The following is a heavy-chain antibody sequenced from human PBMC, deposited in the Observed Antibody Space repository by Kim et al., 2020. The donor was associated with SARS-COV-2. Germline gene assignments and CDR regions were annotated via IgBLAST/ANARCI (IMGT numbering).Heavy chain of an antibody. CDR2: ISSSSSTI. D-gene: IGHD3-22*01. V-gene: IGHV3-48*02. CDR1: GFTFSSYS. CDR3: ARATYYYDSSGPQVGDY. Sequence: GGSLRLSCAASGFTFSSYSMNWVRQAPGKGLEWVSYISSSSSTIYYADSVKGRFTISRDNAKNSLYLQMNSLRDEDTAVYYCARATYYYDSSGPQVGDYWGQGTLVTVSS. J-gene: IGHJ4*02.